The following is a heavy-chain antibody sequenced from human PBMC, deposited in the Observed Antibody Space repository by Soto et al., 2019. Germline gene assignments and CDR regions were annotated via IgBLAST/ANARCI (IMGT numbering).Heavy chain of an antibody. Sequence: EEQLVESGGDLVQPGGSLRLSCAASGFTVSNNYMSWVRQAPGKGLEWVSLIYRGGSTYYADSVKGRFTISRDSSKNTLYLQMNSLRAEDTAMYYCAAYSHKGYWGQGNLVTVSS. CDR1: GFTVSNNY. J-gene: IGHJ4*02. CDR3: AAYSHKGY. D-gene: IGHD3-16*01. V-gene: IGHV3-66*01. CDR2: IYRGGST.